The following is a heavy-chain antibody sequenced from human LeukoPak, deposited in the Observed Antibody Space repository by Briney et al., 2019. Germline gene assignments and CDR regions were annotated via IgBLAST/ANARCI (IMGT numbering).Heavy chain of an antibody. Sequence: SETLSLTCAVYGGSFSGYYWSWIRQPPGKGLEWIGEINHSGSTNYNPSLKSRVTISVDTSKNQFSLKLSSVTAADTAVYYCAREWAGYGIDYWGQGTLVTVSS. CDR2: INHSGST. J-gene: IGHJ4*02. V-gene: IGHV4-34*01. CDR1: GGSFSGYY. CDR3: AREWAGYGIDY. D-gene: IGHD3/OR15-3a*01.